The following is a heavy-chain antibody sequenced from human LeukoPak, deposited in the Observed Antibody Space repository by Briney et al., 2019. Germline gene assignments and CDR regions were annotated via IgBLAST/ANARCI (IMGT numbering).Heavy chain of an antibody. CDR1: GFTFSTYS. CDR2: ISSSVGSK. CDR3: AKNPNRSGWYQDY. D-gene: IGHD6-19*01. V-gene: IGHV3-23*01. J-gene: IGHJ4*02. Sequence: GGSLRLSCVASGFTFSTYSMTWVRQTPEKGLEWVAAISSSVGSKYYADSVMGRFTISRDNSKNTLFLQMNNLRADETAVYYCAKNPNRSGWYQDYWGQGTLATVSS.